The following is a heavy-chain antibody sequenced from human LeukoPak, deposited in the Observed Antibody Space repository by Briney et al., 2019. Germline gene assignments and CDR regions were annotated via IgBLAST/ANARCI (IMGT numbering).Heavy chain of an antibody. CDR3: ASFQCSRTSCRSLGRFYYGMDV. D-gene: IGHD2-2*01. CDR1: GYTFTCYY. V-gene: IGHV1-2*02. CDR2: INLKSGGT. J-gene: IGHJ6*02. Sequence: ASVKVSCKASGYTFTCYYMHWVRQAPGQGIEWMGWINLKSGGTNYAQKFQGRVTMTRDTSISKAYMELSRLRSDDTAVYYCASFQCSRTSCRSLGRFYYGMDVWGQGTTVTVSS.